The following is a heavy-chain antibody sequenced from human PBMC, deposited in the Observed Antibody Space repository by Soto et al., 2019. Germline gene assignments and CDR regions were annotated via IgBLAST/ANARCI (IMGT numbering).Heavy chain of an antibody. CDR1: GGSFSGYY. Sequence: QVQLQQWGAGLLKPSETLSLTCAVYGGSFSGYYWSWIRQPPGKGLEWIGEINHSGSTNYNPSLRSQVTISVDTSKTQCPLRLTSVPAADTAVYSCARRGSSPRRSRYFDYWGQGTLVTVSS. CDR2: INHSGST. V-gene: IGHV4-34*01. J-gene: IGHJ4*02. CDR3: ARRGSSPRRSRYFDY. D-gene: IGHD6-6*01.